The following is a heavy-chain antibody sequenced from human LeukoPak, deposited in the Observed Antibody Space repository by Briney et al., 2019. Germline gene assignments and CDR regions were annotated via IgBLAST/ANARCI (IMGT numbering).Heavy chain of an antibody. V-gene: IGHV3-30*02. D-gene: IGHD5-18*01. CDR1: GFTFSTYG. Sequence: GGSLRLSCAASGFTFSTYGMHWVRQAPGKGLEWVAFIRHDGSNKYYVDSVKGRFTIYRDNSKNTLYLQMNNLRAEDTAVYYCAIHHSRPYNYGFASVDFWGQGTLVTVSS. J-gene: IGHJ4*02. CDR2: IRHDGSNK. CDR3: AIHHSRPYNYGFASVDF.